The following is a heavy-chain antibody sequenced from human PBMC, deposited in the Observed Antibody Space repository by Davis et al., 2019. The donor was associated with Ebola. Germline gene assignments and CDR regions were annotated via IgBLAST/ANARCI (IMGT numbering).Heavy chain of an antibody. J-gene: IGHJ4*02. CDR1: GYTFTSYD. CDR3: ARGLLWRYYYGSGHPDTHGE. Sequence: AASVKVSCKASGYTFTSYDINWVRQATGQGLDGRGWMNPNSGNTGYAQKFQGRVTMTRNTSISTAYMELSSLRSEDTAVYYCARGLLWRYYYGSGHPDTHGEWGQGTLVTVSS. V-gene: IGHV1-8*01. D-gene: IGHD3-10*01. CDR2: MNPNSGNT.